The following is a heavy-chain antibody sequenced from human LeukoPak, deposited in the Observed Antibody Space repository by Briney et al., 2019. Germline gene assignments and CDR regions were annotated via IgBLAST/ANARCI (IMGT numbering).Heavy chain of an antibody. V-gene: IGHV3-33*01. CDR1: GFTFSSYG. CDR3: ARVRGAQRIDY. Sequence: QPGGSLRLSCAASGFTFSSYGMHWVRQAPGKGLEWVAVIRYDGSNKYYADSVKGRFTISRDNSKNTLYLQMNSLRAEDTAVYYCARVRGAQRIDYWGQGTLVTVSS. CDR2: IRYDGSNK. J-gene: IGHJ4*02. D-gene: IGHD3-10*01.